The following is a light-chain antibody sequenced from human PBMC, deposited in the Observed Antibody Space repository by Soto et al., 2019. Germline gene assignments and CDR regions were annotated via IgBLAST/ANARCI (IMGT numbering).Light chain of an antibody. CDR2: GAS. J-gene: IGKJ3*01. CDR1: QSLSGSP. Sequence: EIVLTQSPGTLSLSPGERATLSCRASQSLSGSPLAWYQQKPGQAPGLLMYGASNRATGIPDRFSGSGSGTDFTLTISRVEPEDFAVYFCQRYGSSPASFGPGTKVDI. V-gene: IGKV3-20*01. CDR3: QRYGSSPAS.